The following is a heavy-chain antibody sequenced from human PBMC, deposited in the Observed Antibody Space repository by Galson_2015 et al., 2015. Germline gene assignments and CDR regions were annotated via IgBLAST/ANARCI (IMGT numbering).Heavy chain of an antibody. J-gene: IGHJ4*02. CDR3: TTDSRYEDDNSGDYYHFGY. CDR1: EFTFSNAW. V-gene: IGHV3-15*01. Sequence: SLRLSCAASEFTFSNAWMSWVRQVPGKGLEWVGRIKSKADGGTTYYTVPVKGRFIISRDDSKNTLYLQMNGLKTEDTAVYYCTTDSRYEDDNSGDYYHFGYWGQGTRVTVSS. D-gene: IGHD3-22*01. CDR2: IKSKADGGTT.